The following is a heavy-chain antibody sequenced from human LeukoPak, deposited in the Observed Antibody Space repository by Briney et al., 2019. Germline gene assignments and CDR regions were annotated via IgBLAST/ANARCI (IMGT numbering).Heavy chain of an antibody. V-gene: IGHV4-39*07. CDR3: ARDLNSGYDSLPDY. D-gene: IGHD5-12*01. CDR2: IYYSGST. Sequence: SETLSLTCTVSGGSISSSSYYWGWIRQPPGKGLEWIGSIYYSGSTYYNPSLKSRVTISVDTSKNQFSLKLSSVTAADTAVNYCARDLNSGYDSLPDYWGQGTLVTVSS. CDR1: GGSISSSSYY. J-gene: IGHJ4*02.